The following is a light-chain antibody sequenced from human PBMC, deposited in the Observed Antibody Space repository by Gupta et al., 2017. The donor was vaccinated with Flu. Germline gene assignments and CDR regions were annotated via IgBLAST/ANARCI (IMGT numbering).Light chain of an antibody. CDR2: AAS. CDR3: QQNNSFPRT. V-gene: IGKV1-8*01. Sequence: IRMTQSPSSFSASTGDRVTITCRASQGISSYLAWYQQKPGKAPKLLIYAASTLQSGVPSRFSGSGSGTDFTLTISCLQSEDFATYYCQQNNSFPRTFGQGTKVEIK. J-gene: IGKJ1*01. CDR1: QGISSY.